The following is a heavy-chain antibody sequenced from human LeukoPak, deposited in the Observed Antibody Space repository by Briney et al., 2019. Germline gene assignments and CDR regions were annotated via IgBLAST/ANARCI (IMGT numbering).Heavy chain of an antibody. CDR2: IYYSGST. Sequence: PSETLSLTCIVSGGSISSYYWSWIRQPPGKGLEWIGYIYYSGSTNYNPSLKSRVTISVDTSKHQFSLKLSSVTAADTAVYYCARAQLDLIVDFGMGVWGQGTTVTVSS. CDR3: ARAQLDLIVDFGMGV. CDR1: GGSISSYY. V-gene: IGHV4-59*01. J-gene: IGHJ6*02. D-gene: IGHD3-22*01.